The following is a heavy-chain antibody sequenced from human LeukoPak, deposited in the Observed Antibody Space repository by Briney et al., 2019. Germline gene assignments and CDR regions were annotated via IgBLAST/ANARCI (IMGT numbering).Heavy chain of an antibody. CDR3: ARIGYSYGYCMDV. Sequence: PSETLSLTCTVSGGSLSSYYWSWIRQPPGKGLEWIGYIYYSGTTSYNPSLKSRITISVDTSKDQFSLRLSSVTAADTAVYYCARIGYSYGYCMDVWGQGTTVTVSS. CDR1: GGSLSSYY. V-gene: IGHV4-59*08. J-gene: IGHJ6*02. CDR2: IYYSGTT. D-gene: IGHD5-18*01.